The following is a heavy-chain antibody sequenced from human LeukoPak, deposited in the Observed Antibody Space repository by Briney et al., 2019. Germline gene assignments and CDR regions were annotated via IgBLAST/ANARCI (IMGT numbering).Heavy chain of an antibody. V-gene: IGHV1-69*04. CDR2: IIPILDIA. J-gene: IGHJ4*02. CDR1: GGTFSSYA. CDR3: ARDEGLYGGISGLDY. D-gene: IGHD4-23*01. Sequence: GASVKVSCKASGGTFSSYAISWVRQAPGQGLEWMGRIIPILDIANYAQKFQGRVTITTDESTSTAYMELSSLRSEDTAVYYCARDEGLYGGISGLDYWGQGTLVTVSS.